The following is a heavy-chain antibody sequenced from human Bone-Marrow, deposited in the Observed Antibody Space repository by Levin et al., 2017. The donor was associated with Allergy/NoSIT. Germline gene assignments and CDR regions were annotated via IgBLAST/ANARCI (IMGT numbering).Heavy chain of an antibody. CDR1: GGTFSSYA. CDR2: IIPILGIA. J-gene: IGHJ5*02. Sequence: SVKVSCKASGGTFSSYAISWVRQAPGQGLEWMGRIIPILGIANYAQKFQGRVTITADKSTSTAYMELSSLRSEDTAVYYCARDSGDVVVTAPKSHSNWFDPWGQGTLVTVSS. D-gene: IGHD2-21*02. V-gene: IGHV1-69*04. CDR3: ARDSGDVVVTAPKSHSNWFDP.